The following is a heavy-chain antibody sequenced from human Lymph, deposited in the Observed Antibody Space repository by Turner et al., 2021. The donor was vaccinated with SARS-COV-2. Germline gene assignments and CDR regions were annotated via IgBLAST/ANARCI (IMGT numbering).Heavy chain of an antibody. CDR2: ISSSSSYI. J-gene: IGHJ4*02. V-gene: IGHV3-21*01. D-gene: IGHD4-17*01. Sequence: EVQLVESGGGLVQPGGHLRLSGAAAGFTFSTYSMNWVRQAPGKGRECSSSISSSSSYIDYADSVKGRFTISRDDAKNSLYLQMNSLRAEDTAVYYCARDIPTTADYFDYWGQGTLVTVSS. CDR1: GFTFSTYS. CDR3: ARDIPTTADYFDY.